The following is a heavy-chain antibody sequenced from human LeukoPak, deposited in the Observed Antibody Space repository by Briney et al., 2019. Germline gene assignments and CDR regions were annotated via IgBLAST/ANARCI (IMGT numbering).Heavy chain of an antibody. D-gene: IGHD5-12*01. Sequence: SETLSLTCAVYGGSFSGYYWSWIRQPPGKGLEWIGEINHSGSTNYNPSLKSRVTISVDTSKNQFSLKLSSVTAADTAVYYCARGRVEMATIQMGDFDYWGQGTLVTVSS. J-gene: IGHJ4*02. CDR1: GGSFSGYY. CDR3: ARGRVEMATIQMGDFDY. V-gene: IGHV4-34*01. CDR2: INHSGST.